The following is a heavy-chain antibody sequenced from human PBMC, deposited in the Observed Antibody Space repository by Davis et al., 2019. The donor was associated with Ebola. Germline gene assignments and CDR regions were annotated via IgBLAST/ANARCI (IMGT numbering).Heavy chain of an antibody. CDR2: IYHSGST. Sequence: SETLSLTCAVSGGSISSSNWWCWVRQPTGKGLEWIGEIYHSGSTNYNPSLTSRVTISVDKSKNQFSLKLSSVTAADTAVYYCARVRGMAARREDYWSQGTLVTVSS. D-gene: IGHD6-6*01. V-gene: IGHV4-4*02. J-gene: IGHJ4*02. CDR3: ARVRGMAARREDY. CDR1: GGSISSSNW.